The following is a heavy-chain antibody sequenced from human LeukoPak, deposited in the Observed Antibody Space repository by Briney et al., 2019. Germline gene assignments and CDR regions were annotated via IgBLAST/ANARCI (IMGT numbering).Heavy chain of an antibody. V-gene: IGHV3-23*01. Sequence: PGGSLRLSCAASGFTFSSYAMSWVRQAPGKGLEWVSAISGSGDNTYYADSVKGRFTISRDNSKNTLYLQMDSLRAEGTAVYFCAKHLWRDLLWFGEGYYFGYWGQGTLVTVSS. J-gene: IGHJ4*02. D-gene: IGHD3-10*01. CDR2: ISGSGDNT. CDR1: GFTFSSYA. CDR3: AKHLWRDLLWFGEGYYFGY.